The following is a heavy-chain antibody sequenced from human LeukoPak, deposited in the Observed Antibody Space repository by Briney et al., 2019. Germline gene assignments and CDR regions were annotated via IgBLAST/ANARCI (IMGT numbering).Heavy chain of an antibody. CDR1: GFTFSSYA. CDR3: AKDIAVRIYYFDY. V-gene: IGHV3-23*01. J-gene: IGHJ4*02. CDR2: ISGSGGST. Sequence: PGGSLRLSCAASGFTFSSYAMSWVHQAPGKGLEWVSAISGSGGSTYYADSVKGRFTISRDNSKNTLYLQMNSLRAEDTAVYYCAKDIAVRIYYFDYWGQGALVTVSS. D-gene: IGHD6-19*01.